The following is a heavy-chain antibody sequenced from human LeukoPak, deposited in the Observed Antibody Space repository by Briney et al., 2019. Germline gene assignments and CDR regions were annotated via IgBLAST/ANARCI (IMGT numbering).Heavy chain of an antibody. V-gene: IGHV4-30-2*01. D-gene: IGHD6-6*01. CDR2: IYHSGST. CDR3: ARDSSIAAREDY. Sequence: SETLSLTCTVSGGSISSGGYYWSWIRQPPGKGLEWIGYIYHSGSTYYNPSLKSRVTISVDRSKNQFSLKLSSVTAADTAVYYCARDSSIAAREDYWGQGTLVTVSS. CDR1: GGSISSGGYY. J-gene: IGHJ4*02.